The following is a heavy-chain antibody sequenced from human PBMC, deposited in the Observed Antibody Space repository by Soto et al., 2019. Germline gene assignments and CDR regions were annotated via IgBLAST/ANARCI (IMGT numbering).Heavy chain of an antibody. V-gene: IGHV6-1*01. CDR2: TYYRSKWYN. J-gene: IGHJ4*02. CDR1: GDSGSSNSAA. D-gene: IGHD6-6*01. Sequence: PPQTLSLTCAISGDSGSSNSAACNWIRQSPSRGLEWLGRTYYRSKWYNDYAVSVKSRITINPDTSKNQFSLQLNSVTPEDTAVYYCARESISSIAAPQHFDYWGQGTLVTVSS. CDR3: ARESISSIAAPQHFDY.